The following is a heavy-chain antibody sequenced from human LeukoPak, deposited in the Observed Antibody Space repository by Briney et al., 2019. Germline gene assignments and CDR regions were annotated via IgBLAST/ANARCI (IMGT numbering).Heavy chain of an antibody. D-gene: IGHD3-22*01. J-gene: IGHJ4*02. CDR3: ARDPKDDTSGYYYFDS. Sequence: ASVKVSCKASGYTFTTNDMHWVRQAPGQGLEWMGVINPSGGRTSYAQKFQGRVTMTRDMSTSTVYMELSSLRSEDTAVYYCARDPKDDTSGYYYFDSWGQGTLVTVSS. V-gene: IGHV1-46*01. CDR1: GYTFTTND. CDR2: INPSGGRT.